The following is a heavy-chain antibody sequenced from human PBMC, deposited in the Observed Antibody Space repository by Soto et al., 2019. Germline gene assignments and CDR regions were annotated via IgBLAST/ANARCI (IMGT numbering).Heavy chain of an antibody. V-gene: IGHV3-15*01. CDR2: IKSKTDGGTT. D-gene: IGHD3-10*01. Sequence: NPGGSLRLSCAASGFTFSNAWMSWVRQAPGKGLEWVGRIKSKTDGGTTDYAAPVKGRFTISRDDSKNTLYLQMNSLKTEDTAVYYCTTTSRPVLLWFGRERYYGMDVWGQGTTVTVSS. CDR3: TTTSRPVLLWFGRERYYGMDV. CDR1: GFTFSNAW. J-gene: IGHJ6*02.